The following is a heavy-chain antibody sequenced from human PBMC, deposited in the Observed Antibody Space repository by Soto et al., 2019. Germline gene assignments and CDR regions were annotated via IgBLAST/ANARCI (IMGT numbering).Heavy chain of an antibody. Sequence: EVQLVESGGGLVKPGGSPRLSCAASGFTFSSYSMNWVRQAPGKGLEWVSSISSSSSYIYYADSVKGRFTISRDNAKNSLYLQMNSLRAEDTAVYYCARDLPKLAMVTGDAFDIWGQGTMVTVSS. V-gene: IGHV3-21*01. J-gene: IGHJ3*02. D-gene: IGHD5-18*01. CDR2: ISSSSSYI. CDR1: GFTFSSYS. CDR3: ARDLPKLAMVTGDAFDI.